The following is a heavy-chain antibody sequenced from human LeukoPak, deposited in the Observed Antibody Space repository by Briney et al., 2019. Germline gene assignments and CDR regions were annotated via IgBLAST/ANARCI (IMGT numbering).Heavy chain of an antibody. D-gene: IGHD3-9*01. CDR2: IYTSGHT. J-gene: IGHJ4*02. CDR3: ASSSYVILTGYIDY. Sequence: SETLSLTGTVAGGSISSGSYYWSWTRQPAGNVLEGIGRIYTSGHTNYNPSLKRRVTISADTSTNQFSLKLRSATPADTAVYYCASSSYVILTGYIDYWGQGTLVTVSS. V-gene: IGHV4-61*02. CDR1: GGSISSGSYY.